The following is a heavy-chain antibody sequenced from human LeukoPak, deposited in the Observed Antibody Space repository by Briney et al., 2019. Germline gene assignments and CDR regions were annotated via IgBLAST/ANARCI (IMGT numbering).Heavy chain of an antibody. D-gene: IGHD3-22*01. J-gene: IGHJ4*02. V-gene: IGHV4-30-4*08. CDR3: ARDRNYYDSSGYYFDY. Sequence: SETLSLTCTVSGGSISSSDYYWNWIRQPPGKGLEWIGYIYYSGSTYYNPSLKSRVTISVDTPKNQFSLNLRSVTAADTAVYYCARDRNYYDSSGYYFDYWGQGTLVTVSS. CDR2: IYYSGST. CDR1: GGSISSSDYY.